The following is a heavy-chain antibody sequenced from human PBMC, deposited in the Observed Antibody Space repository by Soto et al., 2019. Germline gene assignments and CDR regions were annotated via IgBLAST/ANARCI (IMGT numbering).Heavy chain of an antibody. V-gene: IGHV3-74*01. CDR1: GFTFNRYP. J-gene: IGHJ4*02. CDR3: VRDNGGY. Sequence: VQVVESRGGLVQPGGSLRLSCAASGFTFNRYPLYWVRQAAGKGLVWVSRINSDGSGFYADSVKGRFTISRDNAKDTLYLQMNSLRVEDTAVYFCVRDNGGYWGQGTLVTVSS. CDR2: INSDGSG. D-gene: IGHD2-8*01.